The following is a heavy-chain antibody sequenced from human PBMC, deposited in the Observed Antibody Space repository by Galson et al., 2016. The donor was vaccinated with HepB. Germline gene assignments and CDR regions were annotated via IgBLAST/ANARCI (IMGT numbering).Heavy chain of an antibody. CDR2: INSNGGST. CDR3: VKDHYDFWSGYRTENYFGY. J-gene: IGHJ4*02. Sequence: SLRLSCAASGFTFSSYTLHWVRQAPGKGLEYVSTINSNGGSTYHADSVKGRCTISRGNSKNTLYLQMSNLRAEDTAVYYCVKDHYDFWSGYRTENYFGYWGQGTLVTVSS. D-gene: IGHD3-3*01. V-gene: IGHV3-64D*09. CDR1: GFTFSSYT.